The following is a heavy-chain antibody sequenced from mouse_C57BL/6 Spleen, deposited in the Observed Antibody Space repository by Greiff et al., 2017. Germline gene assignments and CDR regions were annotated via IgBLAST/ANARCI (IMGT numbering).Heavy chain of an antibody. CDR2: ISYDGSN. CDR3: ARVDIYSRCAY. CDR1: GYSITSGYY. Sequence: EVKLMESGPGLVKPSQSLSLTCSVTGYSITSGYYWNWIRQFPGNKLEWMGYISYDGSNNYNPSLKNRISITRDTSKNQFFLKLNSVTTEDTATYDCARVDIYSRCAYWGQGTLFTVSA. J-gene: IGHJ3*01. D-gene: IGHD2-12*01. V-gene: IGHV3-6*01.